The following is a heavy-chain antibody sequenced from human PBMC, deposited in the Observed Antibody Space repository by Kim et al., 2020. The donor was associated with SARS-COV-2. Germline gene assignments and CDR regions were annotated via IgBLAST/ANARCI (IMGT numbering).Heavy chain of an antibody. CDR3: ARHGVGSGSYYWGGRPHRNWFDP. Sequence: SETLSLTCTVSGGSISSYYWSWIRQPPGKGLEWIGYIYYSGSTNYNPSLKSRVTISVDTSKNQFSLKLSSVTAADTAVYYCARHGVGSGSYYWGGRPHRNWFDPWGQGTLVTVSS. J-gene: IGHJ5*02. D-gene: IGHD3-10*01. CDR2: IYYSGST. V-gene: IGHV4-59*08. CDR1: GGSISSYY.